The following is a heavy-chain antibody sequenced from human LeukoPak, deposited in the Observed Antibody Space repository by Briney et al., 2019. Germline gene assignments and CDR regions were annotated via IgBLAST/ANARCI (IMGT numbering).Heavy chain of an antibody. D-gene: IGHD4-17*01. J-gene: IGHJ5*02. V-gene: IGHV3-23*01. Sequence: GGSLRLSCAASGFTFSIYAMSWVRQAPGKGLEWVSAISGSGGSTYYADSVKGRFTISRDNSKNTLYLQMNSLRAEDTAVYYCAKVADDYGDYDWFDPWGQGTLVTVSS. CDR2: ISGSGGST. CDR3: AKVADDYGDYDWFDP. CDR1: GFTFSIYA.